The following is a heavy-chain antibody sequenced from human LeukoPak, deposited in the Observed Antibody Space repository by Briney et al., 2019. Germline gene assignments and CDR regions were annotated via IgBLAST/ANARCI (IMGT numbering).Heavy chain of an antibody. CDR3: ARDLSNTGWLVGWFDP. Sequence: GASVKVSCKASGGTFSSYAISWVRQAPGQGLEWMGRIIPIFGTANYAQKFQGRVTITTDESTSTAYMELSSLRSEDTAVYYCARDLSNTGWLVGWFDPWGQGTLVTVSS. CDR1: GGTFSSYA. J-gene: IGHJ5*02. D-gene: IGHD6-19*01. V-gene: IGHV1-69*05. CDR2: IIPIFGTA.